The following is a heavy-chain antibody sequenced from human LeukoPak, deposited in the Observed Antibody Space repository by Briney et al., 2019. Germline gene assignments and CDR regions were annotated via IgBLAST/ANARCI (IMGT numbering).Heavy chain of an antibody. CDR3: VRRDNTGWNYFDF. V-gene: IGHV4-59*08. J-gene: IGHJ4*02. D-gene: IGHD6-19*01. CDR1: GGSINSHY. Sequence: SETLSLTCTVSGGSINSHYWSWIRQSPGKGLEWIGDIYYSGSTKYNPSLKSRVTISVDTPKNHLSLRLTSVLAADTAIYYCVRRDNTGWNYFDFWGQGILVTVSS. CDR2: IYYSGST.